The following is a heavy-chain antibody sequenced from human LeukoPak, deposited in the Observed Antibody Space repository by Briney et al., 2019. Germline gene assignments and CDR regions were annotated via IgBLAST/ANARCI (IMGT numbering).Heavy chain of an antibody. J-gene: IGHJ4*02. V-gene: IGHV4-34*01. D-gene: IGHD6-19*01. CDR2: FNHSGGT. CDR3: ARVAVSGINSRYEIDY. Sequence: SETLSLTCAVYGGSFSGYFWNWIRQPPGKGLEWIGEFNHSGGTNYNPSLKSRVTISLDTSKNQFSLKLSSVTAADTAVYYCARVAVSGINSRYEIDYWGQGTLVTVSS. CDR1: GGSFSGYF.